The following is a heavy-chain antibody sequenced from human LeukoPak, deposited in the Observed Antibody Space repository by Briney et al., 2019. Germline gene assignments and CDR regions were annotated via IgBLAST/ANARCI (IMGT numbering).Heavy chain of an antibody. CDR1: GGSISSGSYY. D-gene: IGHD3-9*01. J-gene: IGHJ5*02. Sequence: SETLSLTCTVSGGSISSGSYYWSWIRQPAGKGLEWIGRIFTSGSTKYNPSLKSRVTISVDTSKNQFSLKLSSVTAADTAVYYCARFITILGNWFDPWGQGTLVTVSS. CDR3: ARFITILGNWFDP. V-gene: IGHV4-61*02. CDR2: IFTSGST.